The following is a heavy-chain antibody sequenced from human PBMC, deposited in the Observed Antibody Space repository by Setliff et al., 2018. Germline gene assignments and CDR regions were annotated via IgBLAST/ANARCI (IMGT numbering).Heavy chain of an antibody. CDR2: MNPNSGNT. D-gene: IGHD3-3*01. V-gene: IGHV1-8*02. Sequence: ASVKVSCKASGYTFTSYAMHWVRQAPGQGLEWMGWMNPNSGNTGYAQKFQGRVTMTRNTSISTAYMELSSLRSEDTAVYYCARDVPFWSGYYTGYYYYYGMDVWGQGTTVTVSS. CDR1: GYTFTSYA. J-gene: IGHJ6*02. CDR3: ARDVPFWSGYYTGYYYYYGMDV.